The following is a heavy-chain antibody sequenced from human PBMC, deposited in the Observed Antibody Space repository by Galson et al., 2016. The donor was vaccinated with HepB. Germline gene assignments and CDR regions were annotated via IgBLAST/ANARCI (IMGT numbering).Heavy chain of an antibody. D-gene: IGHD6-19*01. V-gene: IGHV3-23*01. J-gene: IGHJ6*02. CDR1: GFTFSSYA. CDR3: AKANDPQRQWLVRRYYAMDV. Sequence: SLRLSCAASGFTFSSYAMTWVRQAPGKGLEWVSTISGLGGTAYFADPVKGRFTISRDNSENTLYLQMNSLRVEDTAVYYCAKANDPQRQWLVRRYYAMDVWGQGTTVTVSS. CDR2: ISGLGGTA.